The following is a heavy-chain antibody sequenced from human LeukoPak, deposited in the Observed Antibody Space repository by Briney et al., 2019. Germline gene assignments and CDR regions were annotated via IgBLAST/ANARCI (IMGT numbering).Heavy chain of an antibody. CDR2: ISLSGSTI. V-gene: IGHV3-11*01. J-gene: IGHJ5*02. D-gene: IGHD3-22*01. CDR3: ARGRAHYYDSSGYYPPSS. CDR1: GFTFSDYY. Sequence: GGSVRLSCAASGFTFSDYYMSWIRQAPGKGLEWVSYISLSGSTIYYADSVKGRFTISRDNAKNSLYLQMNSLRAEDTAVYYCARGRAHYYDSSGYYPPSSWGQGTLVTVSS.